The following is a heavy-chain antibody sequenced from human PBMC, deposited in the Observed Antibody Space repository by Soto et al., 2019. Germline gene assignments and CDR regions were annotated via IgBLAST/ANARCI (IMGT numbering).Heavy chain of an antibody. CDR3: ARESEDLTSNFDY. Sequence: GGSLRLSCSASGFTFTRYSMNWVRQAPGKGLEWVSSISSTTNYIYYGDSMKGRFTISRDNAKNSLYLEMNSLRAEDTAVYYCARESEDLTSNFDYWGQGTLVPVPS. CDR1: GFTFTRYS. J-gene: IGHJ4*02. V-gene: IGHV3-21*06. CDR2: ISSTTNYI.